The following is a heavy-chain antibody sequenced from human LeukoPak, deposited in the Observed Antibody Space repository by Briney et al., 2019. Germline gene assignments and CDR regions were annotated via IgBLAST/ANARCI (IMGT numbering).Heavy chain of an antibody. CDR1: GGSFSGYY. CDR2: ISHSGST. D-gene: IGHD3-16*01. Sequence: PSETLSLTCAVYGGSFSGYYWNWIRQPPGKGLEWVGEISHSGSTNYNPSLESRLTISVDTSKNRFSLKLSSGTAADTAVYHCARVRPYDYIWGTKRRYYFDYWGQGTLVTVSS. J-gene: IGHJ4*02. V-gene: IGHV4-34*01. CDR3: ARVRPYDYIWGTKRRYYFDY.